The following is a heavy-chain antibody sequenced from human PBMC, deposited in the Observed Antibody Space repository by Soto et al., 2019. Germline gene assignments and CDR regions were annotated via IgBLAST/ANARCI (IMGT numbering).Heavy chain of an antibody. CDR1: GFTFSSYG. V-gene: IGHV3-30*18. Sequence: GGSLRLSCAASGFTFSSYGMHWVRQAPGKGLEWVAVISYDGSNKYYADSVKGRFTISRDNSKNTLYLQMNSLRAEDTAVYYCAKDVMYYYDSSGYPPDYWGQGTLVTVSS. J-gene: IGHJ4*02. CDR3: AKDVMYYYDSSGYPPDY. D-gene: IGHD3-22*01. CDR2: ISYDGSNK.